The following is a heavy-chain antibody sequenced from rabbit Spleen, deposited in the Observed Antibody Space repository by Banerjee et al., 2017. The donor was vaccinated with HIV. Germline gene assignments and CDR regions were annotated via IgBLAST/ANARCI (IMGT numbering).Heavy chain of an antibody. CDR1: GFTLSNYW. CDR2: ISTGSGGGT. V-gene: IGHV1S45*01. Sequence: QGQLVESGGGLVKPEGSLTLTCKASGFTLSNYWVCWVRQAPGKGLEWIGCISTGSGGGTDYASWAKGRFTISKTSSTTVTLQMTSLTAADMATYFCGRDPVGKLGDTDLWGPGTLVTVS. J-gene: IGHJ4*01. D-gene: IGHD5-1*01. CDR3: GRDPVGKLGDTDL.